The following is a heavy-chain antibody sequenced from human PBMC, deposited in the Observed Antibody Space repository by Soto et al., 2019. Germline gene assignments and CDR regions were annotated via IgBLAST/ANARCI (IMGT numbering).Heavy chain of an antibody. CDR1: GFTFSSYV. CDR2: VSNGGSNK. V-gene: IGHV3-30*18. Sequence: GGSLRLSCAASGFTFSSYVMHWVRQAPGKGLEWVAVVSNGGSNKDYADSVKGRFTISRDNSKNTLYLQMNSLRAEDTAVYYCAKVLLTYTSGWYHPHFDYWGQGTLVTVSS. CDR3: AKVLLTYTSGWYHPHFDY. J-gene: IGHJ4*02. D-gene: IGHD6-19*01.